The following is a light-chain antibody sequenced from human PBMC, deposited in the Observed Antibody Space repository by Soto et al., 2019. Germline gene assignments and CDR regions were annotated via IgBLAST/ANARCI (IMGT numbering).Light chain of an antibody. Sequence: QSVLTQPASVSGSPGQSITISCTGTSSDVGGFDYVSWYQQHPGKAPKLMIFDVFNRPSGVSNRFSGSKSGNTASLTISGLQAEDEADYHCSSYTSTSALAVFGGGTKLTVL. V-gene: IGLV2-14*03. CDR2: DVF. CDR3: SSYTSTSALAV. J-gene: IGLJ2*01. CDR1: SSDVGGFDY.